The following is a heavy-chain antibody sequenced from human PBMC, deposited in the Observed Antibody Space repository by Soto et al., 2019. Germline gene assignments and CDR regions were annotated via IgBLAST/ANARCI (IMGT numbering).Heavy chain of an antibody. D-gene: IGHD3-22*01. CDR3: AHRPPPPYYYDSSGYPPFDY. J-gene: IGHJ4*02. CDR1: GLSLSTSGVG. V-gene: IGHV2-5*02. Sequence: QITLKESGPTLVKPTQTLTLTCTFSGLSLSTSGVGVGWIRQPPGKALEWLALIYWDDDKRYSPSLKSRLTITKDTSKNQVVRTMTNMDPVDTATYYCAHRPPPPYYYDSSGYPPFDYWGQGTLVTVSS. CDR2: IYWDDDK.